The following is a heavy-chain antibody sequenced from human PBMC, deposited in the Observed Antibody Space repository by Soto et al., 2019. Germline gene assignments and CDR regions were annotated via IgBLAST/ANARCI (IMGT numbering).Heavy chain of an antibody. V-gene: IGHV3-15*01. Sequence: GGSLRLSCAASGFTFSNAWMSWVRQAPGKGLEWVGRIKSKTDGGTTDYAAPVKGRFTISRDDSKNTLYLQMNSLKTEDTAVYYCTTELGTWDYYFDYWGQGTLVTVSS. D-gene: IGHD1-1*01. CDR3: TTELGTWDYYFDY. J-gene: IGHJ4*02. CDR1: GFTFSNAW. CDR2: IKSKTDGGTT.